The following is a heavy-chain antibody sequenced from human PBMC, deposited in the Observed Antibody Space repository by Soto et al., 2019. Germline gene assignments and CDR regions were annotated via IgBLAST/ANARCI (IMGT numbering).Heavy chain of an antibody. CDR3: ARGGGLGYCSGGSCHYYYYYMDV. J-gene: IGHJ6*03. CDR1: GYSFTSYW. Sequence: GESLKISCKGSGYSFTSYWIGWVRQMPGKGLEWMGIIYPGDSDTRYSPSFQGQVTISADKSISTAYLQWSSLKASDTAMYYCARGGGLGYCSGGSCHYYYYYMDVWGKGTTVTVSS. D-gene: IGHD2-15*01. CDR2: IYPGDSDT. V-gene: IGHV5-51*01.